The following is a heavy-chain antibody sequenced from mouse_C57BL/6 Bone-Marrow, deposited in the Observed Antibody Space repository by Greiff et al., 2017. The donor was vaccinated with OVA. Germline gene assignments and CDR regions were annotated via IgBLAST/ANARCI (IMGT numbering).Heavy chain of an antibody. CDR1: GYAFSSSW. CDR2: IYPGDGDT. Sequence: VQLQQSGPELVKPGASVKISCKASGYAFSSSWMNWVKQRPGKGLEWIGRIYPGDGDTNYNGKFKGKDTLTADKSSSTAYMQLSSLTSEDSAVYFCARRELGQAWFAYWGQGTLVTVSA. CDR3: ARRELGQAWFAY. J-gene: IGHJ3*01. V-gene: IGHV1-82*01. D-gene: IGHD4-1*01.